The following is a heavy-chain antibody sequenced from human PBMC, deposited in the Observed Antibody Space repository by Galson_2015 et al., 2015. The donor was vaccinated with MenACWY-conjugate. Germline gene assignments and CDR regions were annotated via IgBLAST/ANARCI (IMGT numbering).Heavy chain of an antibody. CDR1: GFSFSSYD. D-gene: IGHD1-26*01. V-gene: IGHV3-30*04. J-gene: IGHJ6*02. CDR2: ISYDGSNK. Sequence: SLRLSCAASGFSFSSYDMHWVRQAPGKGLDWVAVISYDGSNKYYADSVKGRFTISRDKNTLYLEMISLRGEDTAVYYCARVYSGSPDYGRDVWGQGTTVTVAS. CDR3: ARVYSGSPDYGRDV.